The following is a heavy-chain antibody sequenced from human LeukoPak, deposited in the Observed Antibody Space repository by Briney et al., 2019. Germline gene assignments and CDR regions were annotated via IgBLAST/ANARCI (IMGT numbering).Heavy chain of an antibody. V-gene: IGHV3-30*03. D-gene: IGHD2-2*01. Sequence: PGGSLRLSCAASGFTFSSYGMHWVRQAPGKGLEWVAVISYDGSNKYYADSVKGRFTISRDNSKNTVSLQMNSLRAEDTAVYYCARDAADCSSTSCSYYYFDYWGQGTLVTVSS. CDR2: ISYDGSNK. CDR3: ARDAADCSSTSCSYYYFDY. CDR1: GFTFSSYG. J-gene: IGHJ4*02.